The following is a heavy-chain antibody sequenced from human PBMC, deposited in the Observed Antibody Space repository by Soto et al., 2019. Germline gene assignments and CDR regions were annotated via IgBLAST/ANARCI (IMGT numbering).Heavy chain of an antibody. V-gene: IGHV3-48*01. Sequence: HPGGSLRLSCAASGFTFSTYSMSWVRQAPGKGLEWVSYISSTSNTIYYADSVKGRFTISRDNAKNSLYLHMNSLSAEDTAVYYCARGRGCSGGICYRDLGYWGQGT. J-gene: IGHJ4*02. CDR2: ISSTSNTI. CDR3: ARGRGCSGGICYRDLGY. D-gene: IGHD2-15*01. CDR1: GFTFSTYS.